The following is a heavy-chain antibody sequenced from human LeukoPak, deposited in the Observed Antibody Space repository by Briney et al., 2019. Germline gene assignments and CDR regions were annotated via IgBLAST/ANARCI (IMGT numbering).Heavy chain of an antibody. CDR1: GGSISSYY. Sequence: SETLSLTCTVSGGSISSYYWSWIRQPPGKGLEWIGYIYYSGSTNYNPSLRSRVTISVDTSKNQFSLKLRSVTAADTAVYYCARTTEGGYTYGYFYYYYMDVWGKGTTVTISS. J-gene: IGHJ6*03. CDR3: ARTTEGGYTYGYFYYYYMDV. D-gene: IGHD5-18*01. CDR2: IYYSGST. V-gene: IGHV4-59*01.